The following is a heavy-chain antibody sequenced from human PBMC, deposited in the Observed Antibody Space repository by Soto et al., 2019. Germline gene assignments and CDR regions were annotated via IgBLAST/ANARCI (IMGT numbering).Heavy chain of an antibody. J-gene: IGHJ5*02. D-gene: IGHD4-17*01. CDR1: GFTFSSYA. Sequence: EVQLLESGGGLVQPGGSLRLSCAASGFTFSSYAMSWVRQAPGKGLEWASAISGSGGSTYYADSVKGRFTISRDKSKNTLYLQMNNLRAEDTAVYYCARAYGDSPNWFDPWGQGTLVTVSS. CDR3: ARAYGDSPNWFDP. CDR2: ISGSGGST. V-gene: IGHV3-23*01.